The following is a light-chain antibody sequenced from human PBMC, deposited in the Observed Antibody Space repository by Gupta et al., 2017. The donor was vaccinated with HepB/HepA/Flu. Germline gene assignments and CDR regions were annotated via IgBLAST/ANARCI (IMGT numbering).Light chain of an antibody. CDR2: DAS. J-gene: IGKJ2*01. CDR3: QQRSNLYT. Sequence: EIVLTQSPATLSLSPGERATLSCRASQSVSIYLAWYQQKPGQAPRLLIYDASNRATGIPARFSGSGSGTDFTLTISSLEPEDFALYYCQQRSNLYTFGQGTXLEIK. CDR1: QSVSIY. V-gene: IGKV3-11*01.